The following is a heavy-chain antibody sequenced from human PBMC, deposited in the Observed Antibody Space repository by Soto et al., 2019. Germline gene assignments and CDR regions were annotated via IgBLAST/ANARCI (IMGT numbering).Heavy chain of an antibody. J-gene: IGHJ6*02. CDR2: IKEDGSEK. Sequence: GGSLRLSCVGSGFSVSDYFMTWVRQAPGKGLEWVANIKEDGSEKYYVESVKGRFTISRDNAKNSLYLQVNSLRGEDTAVCYCARSRFRGMDVWGQGTTVTVSS. V-gene: IGHV3-7*03. CDR1: GFSVSDYF. CDR3: ARSRFRGMDV.